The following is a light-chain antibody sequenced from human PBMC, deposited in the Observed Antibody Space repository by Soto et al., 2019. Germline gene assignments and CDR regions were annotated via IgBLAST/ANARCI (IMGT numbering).Light chain of an antibody. CDR2: VKSDGSH. CDR1: RGHGNYV. J-gene: IGLJ2*01. V-gene: IGLV4-69*01. CDR3: QTWDTGIVV. Sequence: QLVLTQSPSASASLGASVKLTCTLSRGHGNYVIAWHQQQPEKGPRYLMKVKSDGSHSKGDGIPDRFSGSSSGAERYLAISSLQSEDEADYFCQTWDTGIVVFGGGTKLTVL.